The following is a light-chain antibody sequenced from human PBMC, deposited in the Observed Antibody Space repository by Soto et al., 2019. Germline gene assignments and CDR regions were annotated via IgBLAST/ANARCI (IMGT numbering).Light chain of an antibody. CDR3: VLYMGSGISV. CDR1: SGSVSTSYY. Sequence: QTVVTQEPSFSVSPGGTVTLTCGLSSGSVSTSYYPSWYQQTPGQAPRTLIYNTYTRSSGVPDRFSASILVDKAALTITGAQSDDESDYYCVLYMGSGISVFGGWTKLPVL. CDR2: NTY. V-gene: IGLV8-61*01. J-gene: IGLJ2*01.